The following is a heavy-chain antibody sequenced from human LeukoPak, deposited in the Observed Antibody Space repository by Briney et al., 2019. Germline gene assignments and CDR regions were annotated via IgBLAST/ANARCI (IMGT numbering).Heavy chain of an antibody. V-gene: IGHV3-30*18. D-gene: IGHD4-23*01. Sequence: GGSLRLSCAASGFTFSSYGMHWVRQAPGKGLEWVAVISYDGSNKYYADSVKGRFTISRDNSKNTLYLRMNSLRAEDTAVYYCAKDGGNVPTDYWGQGTLVTVSS. CDR2: ISYDGSNK. CDR3: AKDGGNVPTDY. CDR1: GFTFSSYG. J-gene: IGHJ4*02.